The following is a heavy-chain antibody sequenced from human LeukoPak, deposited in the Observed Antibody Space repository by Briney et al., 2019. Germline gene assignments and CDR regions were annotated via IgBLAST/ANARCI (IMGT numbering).Heavy chain of an antibody. CDR3: ARGRPYCSSTSCYSYAFDI. CDR2: INHSGST. CDR1: GGSFSGYY. D-gene: IGHD2-2*01. V-gene: IGHV4-34*01. J-gene: IGHJ3*02. Sequence: PSETLSLTCAVYGGSFSGYYWSWIRQPPGKGLEWIGEINHSGSTNYNPSLTSRVTISVDTSKNQFSLKLSSVTAADTAVYYCARGRPYCSSTSCYSYAFDIWGQGTMVTVSS.